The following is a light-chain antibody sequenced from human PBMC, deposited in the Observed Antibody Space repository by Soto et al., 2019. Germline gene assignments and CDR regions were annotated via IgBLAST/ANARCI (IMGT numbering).Light chain of an antibody. CDR3: CSYAASNTFV. J-gene: IGLJ1*01. V-gene: IGLV2-11*01. CDR2: DVT. CDR1: SSDIGDYHY. Sequence: QSVLTQPRSVSGSPGQSITISCTGSSSDIGDYHYVSWYQQHPGKVPRLIIYDVTKRPSGVPDRFFGSKSGNMASLTISGLQADDEADYYCCSYAASNTFVFGTGTKVTVL.